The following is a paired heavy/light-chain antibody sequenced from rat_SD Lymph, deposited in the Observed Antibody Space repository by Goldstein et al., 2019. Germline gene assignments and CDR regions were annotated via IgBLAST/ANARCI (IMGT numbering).Light chain of an antibody. CDR3: QQWSSNPPT. V-gene: IGKV4S4*01. CDR1: SSVSN. J-gene: IGKJ5*01. Sequence: EIVLTQSPTTTAASPGEKVTITCLASSSVSNMYWYQQKSGASPKLLIYSTSSLASGVPDRFSGSGSGTSYSLTINTMEAEDAATYYCQQWSSNPPTFGSGTKLEIK. CDR2: STS.
Heavy chain of an antibody. J-gene: IGHJ2*01. Sequence: EVQLVESGGGLVQPGRSLKLSCAASGFTFSNYYMAWVRQAPKKGLEWVATISTSGSRTYYPDSVKGRFTISRDNAKSSLYLQMNSLKSEDTATYYCARQQGPGYPYFDYWGQGVMVTVSS. CDR1: GFTFSNYY. D-gene: IGHD1-4*01. CDR2: ISTSGSRT. CDR3: ARQQGPGYPYFDY. V-gene: IGHV5-25*01.